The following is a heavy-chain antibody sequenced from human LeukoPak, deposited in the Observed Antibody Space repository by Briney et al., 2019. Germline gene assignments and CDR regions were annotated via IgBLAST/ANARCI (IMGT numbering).Heavy chain of an antibody. J-gene: IGHJ4*02. D-gene: IGHD6-19*01. V-gene: IGHV3-33*06. Sequence: GGSLRLSCAASGFTFSSYGMHWVRQAPGKGLEWVAVIWYDGSNKYYADSVRGRFTISRDNSKNTLYLQMNSLRAEDTAVYYCAKDRIAVAGFSFDYWGQGTLVTVSS. CDR3: AKDRIAVAGFSFDY. CDR2: IWYDGSNK. CDR1: GFTFSSYG.